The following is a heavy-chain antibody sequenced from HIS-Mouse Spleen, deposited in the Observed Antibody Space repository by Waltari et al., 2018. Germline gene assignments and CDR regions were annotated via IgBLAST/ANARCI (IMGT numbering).Heavy chain of an antibody. CDR2: IYYSGCT. J-gene: IGHJ3*02. Sequence: QLQLQESGPGLVKPSETLSLTCTVSGGSISSSSYYWGWIRQPPGKGLEWIGSIYYSGCTDDNPSSKSRVTISVETSKNQFSLKLSSVTAADTAVYYCATAPGGYCSSTSCSDAFDIWGQGTMVTVSS. CDR1: GGSISSSSYY. D-gene: IGHD2-2*01. V-gene: IGHV4-39*07. CDR3: ATAPGGYCSSTSCSDAFDI.